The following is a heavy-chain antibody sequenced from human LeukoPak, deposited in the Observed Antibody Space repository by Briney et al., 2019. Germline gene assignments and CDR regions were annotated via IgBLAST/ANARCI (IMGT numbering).Heavy chain of an antibody. D-gene: IGHD6-6*01. CDR1: GGTFSSYA. CDR3: ARAWEATVGSAYSSSAGPVYYYYYMDV. Sequence: SVKVSCKASGGTFSSYAISWVRQAPGQGLEWMGGIIPIFGAANYAQKFQGRVTITTDESTSTAYMELSSLRSEDTAVYYCARAWEATVGSAYSSSAGPVYYYYYMDVWGKGTTVTVSS. J-gene: IGHJ6*03. CDR2: IIPIFGAA. V-gene: IGHV1-69*05.